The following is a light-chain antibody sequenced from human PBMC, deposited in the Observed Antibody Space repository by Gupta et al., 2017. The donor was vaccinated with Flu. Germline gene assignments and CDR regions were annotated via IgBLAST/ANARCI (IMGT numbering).Light chain of an antibody. J-gene: IGLJ3*02. CDR3: VLYMGSDVGV. V-gene: IGLV8-61*01. CDR2: NTD. CDR1: SGSVSSSYY. Sequence: QTVVTQETSLSVSPGGTVTLTCALSSGSVSSSYYPSWYQQTPGQTPRTLIYNTDTRSSGVPDRFSGSILGNRAALTITGAQADDESDYFCVLYMGSDVGVFGGGTKLTVL.